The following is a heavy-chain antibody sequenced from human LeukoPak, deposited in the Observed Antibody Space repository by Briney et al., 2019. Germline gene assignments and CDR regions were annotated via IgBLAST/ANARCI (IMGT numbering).Heavy chain of an antibody. Sequence: GGSLRLSCAASGLTFSSYAMSWVRQAPGKGLEWVSAISGSGGSTYYADSVKGRFTISRDNSKNTLYLQMNSLRAEDTAVYYCAKVHTIFGVVIYFDYWGQGTLVTVSS. V-gene: IGHV3-23*01. J-gene: IGHJ4*02. CDR1: GLTFSSYA. D-gene: IGHD3-3*01. CDR3: AKVHTIFGVVIYFDY. CDR2: ISGSGGST.